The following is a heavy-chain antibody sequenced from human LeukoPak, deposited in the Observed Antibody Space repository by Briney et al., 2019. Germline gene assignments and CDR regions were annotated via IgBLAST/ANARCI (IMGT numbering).Heavy chain of an antibody. CDR3: ARDLWAYYYDSSGYFLDY. CDR1: GFTFSSYA. J-gene: IGHJ4*02. D-gene: IGHD3-22*01. Sequence: GGSLRLSCAASGFTFSSYAMHWVRQAPGKGLEWVAVIWYDGSNKYYADSVKGRFTISRDNSKNTLYLQINSLRAEDTAVYYCARDLWAYYYDSSGYFLDYWGQGTLVTVSS. V-gene: IGHV3-33*08. CDR2: IWYDGSNK.